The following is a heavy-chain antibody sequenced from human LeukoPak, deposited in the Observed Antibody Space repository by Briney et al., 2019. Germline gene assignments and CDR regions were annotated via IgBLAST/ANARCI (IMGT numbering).Heavy chain of an antibody. Sequence: PSETLSLTCTVSGGSISSYYWSWIRQPPGKGLEWIGYIYYSGSTNYNPSLKSRVTISVDTSKNQFSLKLSSVTAADTAVYYCAREARSDSSSWYVDYWGQGTLVTVSS. CDR1: GGSISSYY. V-gene: IGHV4-59*01. J-gene: IGHJ4*02. CDR2: IYYSGST. CDR3: AREARSDSSSWYVDY. D-gene: IGHD6-13*01.